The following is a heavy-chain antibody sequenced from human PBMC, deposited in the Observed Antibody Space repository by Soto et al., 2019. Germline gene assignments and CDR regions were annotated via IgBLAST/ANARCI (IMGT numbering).Heavy chain of an antibody. D-gene: IGHD2-2*01. J-gene: IGHJ4*02. CDR2: IKEDGSEK. V-gene: IGHV3-7*01. CDR3: ARLRYCSTSSCYFPTYFDY. Sequence: GGSLRLSCAASGFTFGSYAMSWVRQAPGKGLEWVANIKEDGSEKYYVDSVRGRFTVSRDNSKNSLYLQMNSLRVEDTGLYYCARLRYCSTSSCYFPTYFDYWGQGSLVTVSS. CDR1: GFTFGSYA.